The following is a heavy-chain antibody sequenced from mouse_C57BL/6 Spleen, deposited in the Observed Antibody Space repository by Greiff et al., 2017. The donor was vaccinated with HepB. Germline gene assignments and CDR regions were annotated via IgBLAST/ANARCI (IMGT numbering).Heavy chain of an antibody. CDR3: ARQRGDDYDGFAY. D-gene: IGHD2-4*01. CDR2: ISSGGSYT. CDR1: GFTFSSYG. Sequence: DVMLVESGGDLVKPGGSLKLSCAASGFTFSSYGMSWVRQTPDKRLEWVATISSGGSYTYYPDSVKGRFTISRDNAKNTLYLQMSSLKSEDTAMYYCARQRGDDYDGFAYWGQGTLVTVSA. J-gene: IGHJ3*01. V-gene: IGHV5-6*02.